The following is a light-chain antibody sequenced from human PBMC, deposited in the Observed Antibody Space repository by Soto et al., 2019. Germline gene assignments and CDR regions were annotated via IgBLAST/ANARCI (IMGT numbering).Light chain of an antibody. CDR1: QSIKSW. Sequence: IQMTQCPSTREGSLIERVTITCRASQSIKSWLAWYQQKTGKAPKLLIYEASSLESGVPSRFGGSGSGTEFTLTISSLQPDDFATYYCEESNTYSWRVGQGTKVDIK. V-gene: IGKV1-5*03. CDR3: EESNTYSWR. J-gene: IGKJ1*01. CDR2: EAS.